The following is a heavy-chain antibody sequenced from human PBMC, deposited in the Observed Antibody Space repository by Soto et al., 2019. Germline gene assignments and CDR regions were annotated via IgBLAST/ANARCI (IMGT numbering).Heavy chain of an antibody. D-gene: IGHD3-10*01. CDR1: GGSISSGGYY. Sequence: QVQLQESGPGLVKPSQTLSLTCTVSGGSISSGGYYWSWIRQHPGKGLECIGYIYYSGSTYYNPSLKSRVTXPXDXSEXQFSLKLSSVTAADTAVYYCARYGSGSYYPTTFDYWGQGTLVTVSS. CDR3: ARYGSGSYYPTTFDY. J-gene: IGHJ4*02. CDR2: IYYSGST. V-gene: IGHV4-31*03.